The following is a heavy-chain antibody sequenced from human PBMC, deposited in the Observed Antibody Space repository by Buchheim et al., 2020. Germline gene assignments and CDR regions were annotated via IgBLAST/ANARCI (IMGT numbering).Heavy chain of an antibody. CDR1: GFTFSSYA. CDR2: ISYDGSNK. J-gene: IGHJ4*02. CDR3: ARAFSSSWYKGGDESFDY. D-gene: IGHD6-13*01. V-gene: IGHV3-30-3*01. Sequence: QVQLVESGGGVVQPGRSLRLSCAASGFTFSSYAMHWVRQAPGKGLEWVAVISYDGSNKYYADSVKGRFTISRDNSKKKLYLQMNSLRAEDTAVYYCARAFSSSWYKGGDESFDYWGQGTL.